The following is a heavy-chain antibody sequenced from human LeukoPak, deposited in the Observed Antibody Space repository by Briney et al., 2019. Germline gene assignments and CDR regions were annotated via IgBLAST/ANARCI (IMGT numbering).Heavy chain of an antibody. J-gene: IGHJ4*02. V-gene: IGHV4-39*01. D-gene: IGHD2-2*02. Sequence: SQTLSLTCTVSGGSVSSGAYYWGWIRQPPGKGLEWIGNIYYSGKTHYNPSLKSRVTISADMSKNHFSLKLSSVTAADTAVYYCARHNVAYTVTWYANYFDYSGQGTLVTVSS. CDR3: ARHNVAYTVTWYANYFDY. CDR1: GGSVSSGAYY. CDR2: IYYSGKT.